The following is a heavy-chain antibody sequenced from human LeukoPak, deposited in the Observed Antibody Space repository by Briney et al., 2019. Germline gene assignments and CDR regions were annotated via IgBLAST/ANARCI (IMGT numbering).Heavy chain of an antibody. V-gene: IGHV3-9*01. CDR1: GFTFDDYA. D-gene: IGHD2-2*01. Sequence: PGGSLRLSCAASGFTFDDYAMHWVRQAPGKGLEWVSGISWNSGSIGYADSVKGRFTISRDNAKNSPYLQMNSLRAEDTALYYCARRRGLGYCSSTSCYAGYLDYWGQGTLVTVSS. CDR2: ISWNSGSI. CDR3: ARRRGLGYCSSTSCYAGYLDY. J-gene: IGHJ4*02.